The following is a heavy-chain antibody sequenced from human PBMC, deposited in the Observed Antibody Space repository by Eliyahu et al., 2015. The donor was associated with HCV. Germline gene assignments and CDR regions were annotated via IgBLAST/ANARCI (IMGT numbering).Heavy chain of an antibody. CDR2: IYPADSEI. J-gene: IGHJ3*01. CDR1: GYSFTGYW. Sequence: EVQLVQSGAEVRXPGESLKISCKGSGYSFTGYWIGWVRQMPGKGLEWIGIIYPADSEIRYSPSFQGQVTISADKSINTAYLQWSSLKASDTAMYYCARPRGAFDVWGQGTMVTVSS. D-gene: IGHD3-10*01. V-gene: IGHV5-51*01. CDR3: ARPRGAFDV.